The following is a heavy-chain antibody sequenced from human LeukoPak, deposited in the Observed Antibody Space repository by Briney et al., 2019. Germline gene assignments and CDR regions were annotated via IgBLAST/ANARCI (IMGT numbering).Heavy chain of an antibody. CDR2: IYHSGST. Sequence: SETLSLTCAVSGYSFSSGYYWGWIRQPPGKGLEWIGSIYHSGSTYYNPSLKSRVTISVDTSKNQFSLKLSSVTAADTAVYYCARTAEYYYDSSGYFDYWGQGTLVTVSS. CDR3: ARTAEYYYDSSGYFDY. CDR1: GYSFSSGYY. V-gene: IGHV4-38-2*01. J-gene: IGHJ4*02. D-gene: IGHD3-22*01.